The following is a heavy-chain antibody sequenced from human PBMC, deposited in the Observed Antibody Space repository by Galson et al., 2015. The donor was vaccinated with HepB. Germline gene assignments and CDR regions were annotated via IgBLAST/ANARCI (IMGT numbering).Heavy chain of an antibody. CDR2: IYPGDSDT. D-gene: IGHD6-19*01. J-gene: IGHJ6*02. CDR1: GSSFTSYW. CDR3: ARYSSGWYGGQSYYGMDV. V-gene: IGHV5-51*01. Sequence: QSGAEVTKPGESLKISCKGSGSSFTSYWIGWVRQMPGKGLEWMGIIYPGDSDTRYSPSFQGQVTISADKSISTAYLQWSSLKASDTAMYYCARYSSGWYGGQSYYGMDVWGQGTTVTVSS.